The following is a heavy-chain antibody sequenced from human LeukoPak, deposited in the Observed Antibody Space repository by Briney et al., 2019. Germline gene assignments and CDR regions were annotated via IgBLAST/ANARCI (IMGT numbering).Heavy chain of an antibody. CDR1: GFTFSSYG. CDR3: AKDSVAARRSDEYFQH. CDR2: IWYDGSNK. D-gene: IGHD6-6*01. J-gene: IGHJ1*01. V-gene: IGHV3-30*02. Sequence: GGSLRLSCAASGFTFSSYGMHWVRQAPGKGLEWVAVIWYDGSNKYYADSVKGRFTISRDNSKNTLYLQMNSLRAEDTAVYYCAKDSVAARRSDEYFQHWGQGTLVTVSP.